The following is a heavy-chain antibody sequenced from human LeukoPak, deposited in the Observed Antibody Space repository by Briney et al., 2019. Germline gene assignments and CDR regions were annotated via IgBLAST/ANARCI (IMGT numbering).Heavy chain of an antibody. CDR3: ARDLGFGAPDDY. CDR2: ISGSGSKT. Sequence: PGGSLRLSCVASGFTFNIYAMIWVRQAPGKGLEWVSGISGSGSKTYNADYVKGRFTISRDNSKNTVYLQMNWLRSEDTGVYYCARDLGFGAPDDYWDQGTLVTVSS. V-gene: IGHV3-23*01. J-gene: IGHJ4*02. CDR1: GFTFNIYA. D-gene: IGHD3-10*01.